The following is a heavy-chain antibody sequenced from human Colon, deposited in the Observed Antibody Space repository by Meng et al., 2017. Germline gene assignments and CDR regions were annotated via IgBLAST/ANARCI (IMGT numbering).Heavy chain of an antibody. Sequence: QVRLVESGGGVVEPGRSLRLSCAASGFTFRTYGMHWVGQSPGKGLEWVTLTSYDGSYKSYSDSVRGRFTISRDNSNNTLYLQMNSLRPEDTAVYYCVKGVFGTAAATPFDSWGQGTLVTVSS. CDR1: GFTFRTYG. CDR2: TSYDGSYK. J-gene: IGHJ4*02. V-gene: IGHV3-30*18. D-gene: IGHD3/OR15-3a*01. CDR3: VKGVFGTAAATPFDS.